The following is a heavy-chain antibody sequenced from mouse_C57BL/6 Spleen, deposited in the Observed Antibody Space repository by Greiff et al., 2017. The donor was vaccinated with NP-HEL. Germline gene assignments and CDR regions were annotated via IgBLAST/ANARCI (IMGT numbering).Heavy chain of an antibody. V-gene: IGHV1-20*01. CDR3: ARSHYDYDEADY. CDR2: INPYNGDT. CDR1: GYSFTGYF. J-gene: IGHJ2*01. D-gene: IGHD2-4*01. Sequence: VQLKESGPELVKPGDSVKISCKASGYSFTGYFMNWVMQSHGKSLEWIGRINPYNGDTFYNQKFKGKATLTVDKSSSTAHMELRSLTSEDSAVYYCARSHYDYDEADYWGQGTTLTVSS.